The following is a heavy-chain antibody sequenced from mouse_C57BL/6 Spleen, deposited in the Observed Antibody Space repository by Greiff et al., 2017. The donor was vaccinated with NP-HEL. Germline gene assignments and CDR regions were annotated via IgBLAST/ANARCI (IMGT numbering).Heavy chain of an antibody. CDR3: ARQSLLLYAMDY. D-gene: IGHD5-1-1*01. CDR1: GYTFTDYY. CDR2: IYPGSGNT. J-gene: IGHJ4*01. Sequence: QVQLKESGAELVRPGASVKLSCKASGYTFTDYYINWVKQRPGQGLEWIARIYPGSGNTYYNEKFKGKATLTAEKSSSTAYMQLSSLTSEDSAVYFCARQSLLLYAMDYWGQGTSVTVSS. V-gene: IGHV1-76*01.